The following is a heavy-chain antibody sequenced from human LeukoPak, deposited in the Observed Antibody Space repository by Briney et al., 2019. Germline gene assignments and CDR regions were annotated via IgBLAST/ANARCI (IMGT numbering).Heavy chain of an antibody. CDR3: ARGRGHFDY. J-gene: IGHJ4*02. CDR1: GGSMSLYY. V-gene: IGHV4-59*01. Sequence: SETLSLTCTVSGGSMSLYYWSWIRQPPGKGLEWIGYIYYSGSTNYNPSLKSRVTISLETSKNQFSLKLSSATAADTAVYYCARGRGHFDYWGQGTLVTVSS. CDR2: IYYSGST.